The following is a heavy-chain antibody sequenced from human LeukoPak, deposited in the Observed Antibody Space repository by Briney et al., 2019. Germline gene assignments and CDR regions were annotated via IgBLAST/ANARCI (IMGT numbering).Heavy chain of an antibody. CDR3: TTDYYGSGSYPYIDY. CDR1: GFTFSNAW. D-gene: IGHD3-10*01. J-gene: IGHJ4*02. V-gene: IGHV3-15*07. CDR2: IKSKTDGGTT. Sequence: GGSLRLSCAASGFTFSNAWMNWVRQAPGKGLEWVGRIKSKTDGGTTDYAAPVKGRFTISRDDSKNTLYLQMNSLKTEDTAVYYCTTDYYGSGSYPYIDYWGQGTLVTVSS.